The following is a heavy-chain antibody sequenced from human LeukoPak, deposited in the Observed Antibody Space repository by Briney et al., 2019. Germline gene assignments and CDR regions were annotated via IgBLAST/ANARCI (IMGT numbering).Heavy chain of an antibody. CDR3: ARAAVVVPAAIVWFDP. J-gene: IGHJ5*02. V-gene: IGHV4-59*01. Sequence: PSETLSLTCTLSGGSISSYYWSWIRQPPGKGLEWSGYIYYSGSTNYNPSLKSRVTISVVTSKNQFSLKLSSVTAADTAVYYCARAAVVVPAAIVWFDPWGQGTLVTVSS. CDR2: IYYSGST. CDR1: GGSISSYY. D-gene: IGHD2-2*02.